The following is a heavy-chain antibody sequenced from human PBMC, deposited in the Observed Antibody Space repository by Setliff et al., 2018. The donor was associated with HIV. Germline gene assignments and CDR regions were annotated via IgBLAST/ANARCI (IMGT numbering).Heavy chain of an antibody. CDR1: GYSFTSYW. D-gene: IGHD6-13*01. CDR2: IYPGDSDT. V-gene: IGHV5-51*07. J-gene: IGHJ6*03. Sequence: PGESLKISCKGSGYSFTSYWIGWVHQMPGKGLEWMGIIYPGDSDTRYSPSFQGQVTISADKSISTAYLQWSSLKASDTAMYYCARFPMYSSSWYFYYYYMDVWGKGTTVTGS. CDR3: ARFPMYSSSWYFYYYYMDV.